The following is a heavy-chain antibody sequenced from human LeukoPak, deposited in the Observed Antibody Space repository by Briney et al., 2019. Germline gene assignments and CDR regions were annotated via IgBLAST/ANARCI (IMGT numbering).Heavy chain of an antibody. J-gene: IGHJ4*02. CDR2: IYHSGST. CDR1: GVSISSYY. Sequence: SETLSLTCTVSGVSISSYYWSWIRQPPGKGLQWIGCIYHSGSTNYNPSLKSRVTISVDTSRNQFSLNLTSMTAADTAVYYCARGSYGDAYWSQGTLVTVSS. CDR3: ARGSYGDAY. D-gene: IGHD4-17*01. V-gene: IGHV4-59*01.